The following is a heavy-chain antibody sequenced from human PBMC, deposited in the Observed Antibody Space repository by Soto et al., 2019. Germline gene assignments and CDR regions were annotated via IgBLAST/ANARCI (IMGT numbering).Heavy chain of an antibody. CDR2: ISYDGSNK. D-gene: IGHD4-17*01. J-gene: IGHJ4*02. Sequence: QVQLVESGGGVVQPGRSLRLSCAASGFTFSSYAMHWVRQAPGKGLEWVAVISYDGSNKYYADSVKGRFTISRDNSKNTLYLQMNSLRAEDTAVYYCARDEGDDGDYGSYFDYWGQGTLVTVSA. CDR3: ARDEGDDGDYGSYFDY. CDR1: GFTFSSYA. V-gene: IGHV3-30-3*01.